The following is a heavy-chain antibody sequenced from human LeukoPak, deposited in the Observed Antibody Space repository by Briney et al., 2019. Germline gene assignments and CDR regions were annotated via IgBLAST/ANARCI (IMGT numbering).Heavy chain of an antibody. D-gene: IGHD6-13*01. CDR1: GYTLTDYY. CDR3: ARESPYSSSWFDN. Sequence: ASVTVSCKASGYTLTDYYLHWLRQAPGQGLEWMGWINPKDGGTNYAQKFRGRVTMTTHTSITTAYMDLNSLRSDDTAVYYCARESPYSSSWFDNWGQGTLVTVSS. J-gene: IGHJ4*02. CDR2: INPKDGGT. V-gene: IGHV1-2*02.